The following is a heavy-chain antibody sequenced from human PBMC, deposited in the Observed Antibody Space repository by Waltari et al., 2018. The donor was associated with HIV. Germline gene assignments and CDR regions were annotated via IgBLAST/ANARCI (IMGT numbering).Heavy chain of an antibody. D-gene: IGHD5-18*01. J-gene: IGHJ6*02. Sequence: QVRLVGSGGRVVQPGRFLGISCAAAGFPFSSYRMHWGRQAPGKGLEWVAVISYDGSNKYYADSVKGRFTISRDNSKNTLYLQMNSLRAEDTAVYYCAKPAAMASYGMDVWGQGTTVTVSS. CDR1: GFPFSSYR. V-gene: IGHV3-30*18. CDR2: ISYDGSNK. CDR3: AKPAAMASYGMDV.